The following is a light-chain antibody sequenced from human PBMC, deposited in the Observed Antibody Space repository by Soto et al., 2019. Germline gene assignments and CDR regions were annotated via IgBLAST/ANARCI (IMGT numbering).Light chain of an antibody. J-gene: IGLJ2*01. CDR2: DVS. Sequence: QSALTQPASVSGSPGQSITISCTGTSSDVGGYNYVSWYQQHPGKAPKLMIYDVSNRPSGVSNRFSGSKSGNTASLTISGLQAEDEADYYCSSYTSSSTSGFGGGTKLPS. V-gene: IGLV2-14*01. CDR1: SSDVGGYNY. CDR3: SSYTSSSTSG.